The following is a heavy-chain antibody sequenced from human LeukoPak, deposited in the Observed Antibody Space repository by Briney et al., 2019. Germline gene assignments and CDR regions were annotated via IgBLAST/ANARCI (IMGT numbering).Heavy chain of an antibody. CDR1: GGSISSYY. Sequence: SETLSLTCTVSGGSISSYYWSWIRQPPGKGLEWIGYIYYSGSTNYNPPLKSRVTISVDTSKNQFSLKLTSVTAADTAVYYCARHAAVVGYYFDYWGQGTLVTVSS. CDR2: IYYSGST. J-gene: IGHJ4*02. CDR3: ARHAAVVGYYFDY. D-gene: IGHD6-19*01. V-gene: IGHV4-59*08.